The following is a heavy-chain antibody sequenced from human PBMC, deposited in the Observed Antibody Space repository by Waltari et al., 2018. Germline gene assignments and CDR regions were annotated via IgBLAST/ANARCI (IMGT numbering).Heavy chain of an antibody. V-gene: IGHV3-23*04. D-gene: IGHD1-26*01. CDR2: ITGSGGGT. CDR3: VKDLEWELGTDS. Sequence: EVQLVESGGGLVQPGGSLGLSCAASGFTFSDYSMSWVRQAPGKGLEWVSGITGSGGGTYYADSVKGRFTISRDNFKNTLYLQMSSLRAEDTAVYYCVKDLEWELGTDSWGQGTLVTVSS. J-gene: IGHJ4*02. CDR1: GFTFSDYS.